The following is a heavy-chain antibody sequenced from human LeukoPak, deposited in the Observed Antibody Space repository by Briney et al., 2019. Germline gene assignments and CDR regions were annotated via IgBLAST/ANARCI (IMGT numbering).Heavy chain of an antibody. Sequence: PGGSLRLSCAASGFTFSSYSMNWLRQAPGKGLEWVSLISWDGGSTYYADSVKGRFTISRDNSKNSLYLQMNSLRTEDTALYYCAKEGYYGSGSYMDVWGQGTTVTVSS. V-gene: IGHV3-43*01. J-gene: IGHJ6*02. CDR1: GFTFSSYS. CDR2: ISWDGGST. CDR3: AKEGYYGSGSYMDV. D-gene: IGHD3-10*01.